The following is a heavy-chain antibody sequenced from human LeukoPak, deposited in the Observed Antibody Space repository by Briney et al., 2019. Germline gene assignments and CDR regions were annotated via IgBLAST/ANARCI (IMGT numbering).Heavy chain of an antibody. CDR1: GGSISSYY. J-gene: IGHJ6*02. CDR3: ARHGSSGYDFYYYGMDV. Sequence: PSETLSLTCTVSGGSISSYYWSWIRQPPGKGLEWIGYIYYSGSTNYNPSLKSRVTISVDTSKNQFSLKLSSVTAADTAVYYCARHGSSGYDFYYYGMDVWGQGTTVTVSS. D-gene: IGHD5-12*01. V-gene: IGHV4-59*08. CDR2: IYYSGST.